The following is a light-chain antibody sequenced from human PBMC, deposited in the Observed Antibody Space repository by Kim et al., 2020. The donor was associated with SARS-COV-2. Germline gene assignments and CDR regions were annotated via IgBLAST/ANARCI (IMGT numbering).Light chain of an antibody. CDR2: DDS. Sequence: GKTAKITWGGNNIGSKSVHGYQQKPGQAPVLVVYDDSDRPSGIPERFSGSNSGNTATLTISRVEAGDEADYYCQVWDSSSDHPFVFGTGTKVTVL. V-gene: IGLV3-21*03. J-gene: IGLJ1*01. CDR1: NIGSKS. CDR3: QVWDSSSDHPFV.